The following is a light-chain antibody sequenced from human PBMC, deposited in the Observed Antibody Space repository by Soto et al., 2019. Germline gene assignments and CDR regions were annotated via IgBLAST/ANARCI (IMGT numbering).Light chain of an antibody. CDR1: SSDVGGYNY. J-gene: IGLJ2*01. V-gene: IGLV2-14*01. Sequence: QSALTQPASVSGSPGQSITISCTGTSSDVGGYNYVSWYQQHPGKAPKLMIYEVSNRPSGVSKRFSGSKSGNTASLTISGLQAEDESDYYCSSYTSSSTLDVVFGGGTKVTVL. CDR2: EVS. CDR3: SSYTSSSTLDVV.